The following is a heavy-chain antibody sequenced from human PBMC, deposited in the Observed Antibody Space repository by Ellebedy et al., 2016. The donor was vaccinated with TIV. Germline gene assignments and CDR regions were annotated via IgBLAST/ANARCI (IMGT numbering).Heavy chain of an antibody. J-gene: IGHJ4*02. V-gene: IGHV1-8*01. D-gene: IGHD6-13*01. CDR2: MYPISGNT. CDR1: GYTFISYG. Sequence: AASVKVSCKASGYTFISYGINWVRQATGQGLEWMGWMYPISGNTGYAQKFQGRVTMTRNTSISTLYMEVSSLRSEDTAVYYCARGRTGAAGTADHWGQGTLVTVSS. CDR3: ARGRTGAAGTADH.